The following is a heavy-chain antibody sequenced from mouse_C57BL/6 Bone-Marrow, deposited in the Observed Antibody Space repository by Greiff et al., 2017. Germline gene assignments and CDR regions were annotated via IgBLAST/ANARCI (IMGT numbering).Heavy chain of an antibody. J-gene: IGHJ3*01. CDR2: IDPSDSYT. CDR3: AREEGDSCGYAAWFGF. CDR1: GYTFTSYW. V-gene: IGHV1-69*01. D-gene: IGHD3-2*01. Sequence: QVQLQQPGAELVMPGASVKLSCKASGYTFTSYWMHWVKQRPGQGLEWIGEIDPSDSYTNYNQKFKGKSTLTVDKSSSTAYMQLSSLTSEDSAVYYCAREEGDSCGYAAWFGFWGQGTRVTVSA.